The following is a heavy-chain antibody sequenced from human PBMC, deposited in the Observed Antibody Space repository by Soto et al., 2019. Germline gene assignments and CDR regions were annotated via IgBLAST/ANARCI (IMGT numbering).Heavy chain of an antibody. Sequence: QVQLQQWGAGPLRPLETLSLTCGVSGGSFSGYYWAWIRQSPGKGLEWIGEINDRGSINYNPSLKSGVSISVDTSNNHYFLNLRSVTAADTAVYYCARESHDILTGPPWVWYFDLWGRGTLVTVSS. CDR1: GGSFSGYY. D-gene: IGHD3-9*01. V-gene: IGHV4-34*01. CDR3: ARESHDILTGPPWVWYFDL. CDR2: INDRGSI. J-gene: IGHJ2*01.